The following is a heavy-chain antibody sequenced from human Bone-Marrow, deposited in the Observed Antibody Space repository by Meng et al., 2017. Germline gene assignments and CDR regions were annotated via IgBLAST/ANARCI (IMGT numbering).Heavy chain of an antibody. D-gene: IGHD3-3*01. CDR3: ARVSRDYDFLGPYGMDV. V-gene: IGHV4-34*01. Sequence: SETLSLTCAVYGGSFSGYYWSWIRQPPGKGLEWIGEINHSGSTNYNPSLKSRVTISVDTSKNQFSLKLSSVTAADTAVYYYARVSRDYDFLGPYGMDVWGQGTTVTVSS. J-gene: IGHJ6*02. CDR1: GGSFSGYY. CDR2: INHSGST.